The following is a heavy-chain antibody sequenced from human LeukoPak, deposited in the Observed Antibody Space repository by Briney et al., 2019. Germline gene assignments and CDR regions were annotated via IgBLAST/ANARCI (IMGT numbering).Heavy chain of an antibody. CDR1: GFTFSSYG. J-gene: IGHJ4*02. CDR2: IWYDGSNK. CDR3: ARDGPEEGGIDY. Sequence: PGRSLRLSCAASGFTFSSYGMHWVRQAPGKGLEWVAVIWYDGSNKYYADSVKGRFTISRDNSKNTLYLQMNSLRAEDTAVYYCARDGPEEGGIDYWGQGTLVTVPS. V-gene: IGHV3-33*01. D-gene: IGHD3-16*01.